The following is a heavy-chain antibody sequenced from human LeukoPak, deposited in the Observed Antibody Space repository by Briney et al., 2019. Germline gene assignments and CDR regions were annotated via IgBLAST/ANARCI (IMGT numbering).Heavy chain of an antibody. Sequence: PSETLSLTCTVSGGSISSGGYYWGWIRQPPGTGLEWIGTIYYIGSTYYNPSLKSRVTISVDTSKNQFSLKLTSVTAADTAVYYCARLFYNWNGADYWGQGTLVTVSS. D-gene: IGHD1-20*01. V-gene: IGHV4-39*01. CDR3: ARLFYNWNGADY. CDR2: IYYIGST. J-gene: IGHJ4*02. CDR1: GGSISSGGYY.